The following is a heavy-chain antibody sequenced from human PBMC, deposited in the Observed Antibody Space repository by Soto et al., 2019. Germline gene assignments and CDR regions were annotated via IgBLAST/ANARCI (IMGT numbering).Heavy chain of an antibody. V-gene: IGHV4-31*03. CDR2: IYYSGST. CDR1: GGSISSGGYY. J-gene: IGHJ5*02. CDR3: ARDFPGNWFDP. Sequence: PSETLSLTCTVSGGSISSGGYYWSWIRQHPGKGLEWIGYIYYSGSTYYNPPLKSRVTISVDTSKNQFSLKLSSVTAADTAVYYCARDFPGNWFDPWGQGTLVTVSS. D-gene: IGHD3-10*01.